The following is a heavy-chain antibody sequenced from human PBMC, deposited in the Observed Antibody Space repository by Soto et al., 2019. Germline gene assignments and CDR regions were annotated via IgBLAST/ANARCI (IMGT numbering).Heavy chain of an antibody. J-gene: IGHJ6*02. CDR2: ISGSGGST. CDR1: GFTFSSYA. V-gene: IGHV3-23*01. D-gene: IGHD6-6*01. Sequence: GGSLRLSCAASGFTFSSYAMSWVRQAPGKGLEWVSAISGSGGSTYYADSVKGRFTISRDNSKNTLYLQMNSLRAEDTAVYYCAKSRQAMDYCYYGMDVWGQGTTVTVSS. CDR3: AKSRQAMDYCYYGMDV.